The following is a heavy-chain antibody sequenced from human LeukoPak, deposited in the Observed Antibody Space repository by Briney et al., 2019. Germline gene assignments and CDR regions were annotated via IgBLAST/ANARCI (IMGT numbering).Heavy chain of an antibody. D-gene: IGHD5-24*01. Sequence: SETLSLTCTVPGGSISSYYWSWIRQPPGKGLEWIGYIYYSGSTNYNPSLKSRVTISVDTSKNQFSLKLSSVTAADTAVYYCARHRIEMATNDYYYGMDVWGQGTTVTVPS. CDR2: IYYSGST. J-gene: IGHJ6*02. V-gene: IGHV4-59*08. CDR1: GGSISSYY. CDR3: ARHRIEMATNDYYYGMDV.